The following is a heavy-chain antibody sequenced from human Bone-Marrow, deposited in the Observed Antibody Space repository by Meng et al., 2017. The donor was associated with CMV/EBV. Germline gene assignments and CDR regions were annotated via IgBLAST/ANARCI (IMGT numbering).Heavy chain of an antibody. CDR1: GFTFSSYW. J-gene: IGHJ4*02. V-gene: IGHV3-66*01. CDR3: APSGLWF. CDR2: IYSGGST. Sequence: GESLKISCAASGFTFSSYWMSWVRQAPGKGLEWVSIIYSGGSTYYADSVKGRFTISTDNSKNTLYLQMNSLRAEDTAVYYCAPSGLWFWGQGTLVTVSS. D-gene: IGHD5-18*01.